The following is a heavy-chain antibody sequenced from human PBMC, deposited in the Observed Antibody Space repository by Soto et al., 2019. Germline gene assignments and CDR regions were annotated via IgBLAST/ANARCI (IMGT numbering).Heavy chain of an antibody. D-gene: IGHD4-17*01. J-gene: IGHJ4*02. CDR1: GLTFSSYA. CDR3: AKFPGGRISPPTAVPTGGFDY. V-gene: IGHV3-23*01. Sequence: GGSLRLSCAASGLTFSSYAMSWVRQAPGKGLEWVSSISSSGGSTYYADSVKGRFTISRDNSKNTLYLQMNSLRAEDTAVYYCAKFPGGRISPPTAVPTGGFDYWGQGTLVTVSS. CDR2: ISSSGGST.